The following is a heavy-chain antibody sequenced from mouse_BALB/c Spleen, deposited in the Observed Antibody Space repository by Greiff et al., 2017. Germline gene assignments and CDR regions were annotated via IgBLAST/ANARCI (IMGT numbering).Heavy chain of an antibody. D-gene: IGHD1-1*01. CDR3: ARRGAPSSYYAMDY. V-gene: IGHV1-87*01. CDR2: IYPGDGDT. Sequence: QVHVKQSGAELARPGASVKLSCKASGYTFTSYWMQWVKQRPGQGLEWIGAIYPGDGDTRYTQKFKGKATLTADKSSSTAYMQLSSLASEDSAVYYCARRGAPSSYYAMDYWGQGTSVTVSS. J-gene: IGHJ4*01. CDR1: GYTFTSYW.